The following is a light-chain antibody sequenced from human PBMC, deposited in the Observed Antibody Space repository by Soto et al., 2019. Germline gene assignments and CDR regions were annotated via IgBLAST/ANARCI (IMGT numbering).Light chain of an antibody. J-gene: IGKJ1*01. CDR1: QSISGS. Sequence: DIQMTQSPSTLSASVGDRVTITCRASQSISGSLAWYQQRPGKAPKLLIYKASSLESGVPSRFSGSGSGTEFTLTISSLQPDDFATYYCQQYNSYSWKFGQGTKVDIK. V-gene: IGKV1-5*03. CDR2: KAS. CDR3: QQYNSYSWK.